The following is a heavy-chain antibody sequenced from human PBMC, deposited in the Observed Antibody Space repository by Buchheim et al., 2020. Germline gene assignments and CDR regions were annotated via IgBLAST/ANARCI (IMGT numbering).Heavy chain of an antibody. CDR1: GFTFSRYW. CDR3: TTGTGGSGSPLGAF. Sequence: EVQLVESGGGLVQPGGSLRLPCEVSGFTFSRYWMHWVRQAPGKGLVWVSRIDADGTRTTYADSVRGRFIISRDNAKNTVYLQMNSLRAEDTAVYYCTTGTGGSGSPLGAFWGQGTL. V-gene: IGHV3-74*01. CDR2: IDADGTRT. D-gene: IGHD3-10*01. J-gene: IGHJ4*02.